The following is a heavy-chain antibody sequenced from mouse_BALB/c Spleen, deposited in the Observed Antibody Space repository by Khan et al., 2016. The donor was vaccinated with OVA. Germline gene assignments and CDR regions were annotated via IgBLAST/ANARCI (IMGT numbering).Heavy chain of an antibody. Sequence: EVQLQESGPGLVKPSQSLSLTCTVTGYSITSDYAWNWIRQFPGNKLEWMGFISYSGNTNYNPSLKSRISITRDTSKNQFFLQLNSVTTEDNATYYCARVYGGDFDYWGQGTTLTVSS. V-gene: IGHV3-2*02. CDR1: GYSITSDYA. D-gene: IGHD1-1*01. CDR3: ARVYGGDFDY. J-gene: IGHJ2*01. CDR2: ISYSGNT.